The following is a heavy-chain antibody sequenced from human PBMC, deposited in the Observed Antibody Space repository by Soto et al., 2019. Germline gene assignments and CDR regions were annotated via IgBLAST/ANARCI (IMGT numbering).Heavy chain of an antibody. Sequence: PSETLSLTCTVSGGSISSYYWSWIRQPPGQGLEWIGYIYYKYSGSTSYNPSLKSRVTISLDTSKNQFSLKLSSVTAADTAVYYCARGAYGVLDPWGQGILVTVS. CDR1: GGSISSYY. J-gene: IGHJ5*02. CDR2: IYYKYSGST. D-gene: IGHD4-17*01. CDR3: ARGAYGVLDP. V-gene: IGHV4-59*01.